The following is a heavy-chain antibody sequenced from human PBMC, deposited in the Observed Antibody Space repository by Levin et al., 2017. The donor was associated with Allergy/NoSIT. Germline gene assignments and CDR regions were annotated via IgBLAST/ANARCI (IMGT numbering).Heavy chain of an antibody. V-gene: IGHV3-30*18. Sequence: GGSLRLSCAASGFTFSSYGMHWVRQAPGKGLEWVAVISYDGSNKYYADSVKGRFTISRDNSKNTLYLQMNSLRAEDTAVYYCAKDHSSSSWYQMWYFDYWGQGTLVTVSS. CDR2: ISYDGSNK. CDR1: GFTFSSYG. CDR3: AKDHSSSSWYQMWYFDY. D-gene: IGHD6-13*01. J-gene: IGHJ4*02.